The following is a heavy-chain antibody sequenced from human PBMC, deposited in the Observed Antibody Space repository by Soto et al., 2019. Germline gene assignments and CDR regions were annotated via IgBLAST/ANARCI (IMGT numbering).Heavy chain of an antibody. J-gene: IGHJ6*03. V-gene: IGHV3-64*01. Sequence: PGGSLRLSCAASGFTLSGYAMDWVRQAPGKGLDYVSGISSYWVGTYYANSVQGRFTVSRDNSKNTVYLQMGSLRPEDMAVYYCARRARPDFYYMDVWGKGTTVTVSS. D-gene: IGHD6-6*01. CDR3: ARRARPDFYYMDV. CDR1: GFTLSGYA. CDR2: ISSYWVGT.